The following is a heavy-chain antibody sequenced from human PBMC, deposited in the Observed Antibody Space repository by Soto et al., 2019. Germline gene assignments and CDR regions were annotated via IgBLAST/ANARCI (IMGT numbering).Heavy chain of an antibody. D-gene: IGHD4-17*01. J-gene: IGHJ4*02. CDR1: GFTFNDYY. Sequence: QVQLEESGGGLVKPGGSLRLSCVASGFTFNDYYMSWIRQAPGKGLEWVSYISSSSGYTNYADSVKGRFTISRDNARNSLYLQMNSLRAEDTAVYYCARGGTTVTDFWGQGTLVTVSS. CDR3: ARGGTTVTDF. CDR2: ISSSSGYT. V-gene: IGHV3-11*06.